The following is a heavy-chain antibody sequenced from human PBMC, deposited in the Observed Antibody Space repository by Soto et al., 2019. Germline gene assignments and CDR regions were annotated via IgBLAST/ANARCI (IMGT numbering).Heavy chain of an antibody. Sequence: PSQTLSLTCVISGDSVSSNTASWNWIRQSPSRGLEWLGRTYFRSKWYNDYAVSVKSRIIINPETSNNQFSLQLNSVTPEDTAVYFCAKGDNLGPKTGYAFDPWGQGIMVTVSS. D-gene: IGHD5-12*01. J-gene: IGHJ5*02. CDR2: TYFRSKWYN. V-gene: IGHV6-1*01. CDR1: GDSVSSNTAS. CDR3: AKGDNLGPKTGYAFDP.